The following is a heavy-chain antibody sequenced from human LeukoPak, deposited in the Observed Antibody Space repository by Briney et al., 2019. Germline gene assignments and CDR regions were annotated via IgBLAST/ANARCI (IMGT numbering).Heavy chain of an antibody. D-gene: IGHD3-22*01. Sequence: SETLPLTCAVYGGSFSSYYWSWIRQPPGKGLEWIGYIYYSGSTNYNPSLKSRVTISVDTSKNQFSLKLSSVTAADTAVYYCARAKYYDSSGYFPLYYYYYMDVWGKGTTVTISS. CDR1: GGSFSSYY. CDR2: IYYSGST. CDR3: ARAKYYDSSGYFPLYYYYYMDV. J-gene: IGHJ6*03. V-gene: IGHV4-59*01.